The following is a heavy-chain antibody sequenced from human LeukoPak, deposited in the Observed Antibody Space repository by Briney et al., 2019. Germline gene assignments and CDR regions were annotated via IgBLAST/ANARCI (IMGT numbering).Heavy chain of an antibody. Sequence: GGSLRLSCAASGFTVSSNYMSWVRQAPGKGLEWVSVIYSGGRTYYADSVKGRFTISRDNAKNSLYLQMNSLRAEDTAVYYCARGDYDSSGTSNYWGQGTPVTVSS. CDR3: ARGDYDSSGTSNY. V-gene: IGHV3-53*01. J-gene: IGHJ4*02. CDR2: IYSGGRT. CDR1: GFTVSSNY. D-gene: IGHD3-22*01.